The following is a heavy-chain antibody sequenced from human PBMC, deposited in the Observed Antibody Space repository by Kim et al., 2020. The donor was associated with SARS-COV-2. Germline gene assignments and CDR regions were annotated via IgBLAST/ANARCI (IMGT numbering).Heavy chain of an antibody. CDR3: ERGRLTLTTTS. CDR2: IYHSGST. Sequence: SETLSLTCTVSGYSITSGYYWGWIRQPPGKGLEWIASIYHSGSTYYNPSLKSRVTISVDTSKNQFSLKLSSVTATDTAIYYCERGRLTLTTTSWGQGTLVTVSS. V-gene: IGHV4-38-2*02. J-gene: IGHJ5*02. D-gene: IGHD4-17*01. CDR1: GYSITSGYY.